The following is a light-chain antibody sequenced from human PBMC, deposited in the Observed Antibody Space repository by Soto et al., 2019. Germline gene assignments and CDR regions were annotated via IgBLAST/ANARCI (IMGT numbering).Light chain of an antibody. Sequence: ENVLTQSPGTLSLSPGERATLSCRASQSVSYRLLAWYQHKPGQAPRLLIYGASTRATGIPDRFTGSGSGTDFTLTVSRLEPEDFAVYYCQQYDSSPHTFGQGTRLEIK. J-gene: IGKJ5*01. CDR2: GAS. V-gene: IGKV3-20*01. CDR1: QSVSYRL. CDR3: QQYDSSPHT.